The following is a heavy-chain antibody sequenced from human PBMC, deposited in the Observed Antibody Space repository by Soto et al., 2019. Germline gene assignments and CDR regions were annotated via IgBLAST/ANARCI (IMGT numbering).Heavy chain of an antibody. CDR1: GYTFTSYG. J-gene: IGHJ2*01. Sequence: QVQLVQSGAEVKKPGASVKVSCKASGYTFTSYGISWVRQAPGQGLEWMGWISAYNGNTNYAQKLQGRVTMTTDTSTSTAYMEPRSLRSDDTAVYYCARARTTPRAAWYFDLWGRGTLVTVSS. CDR3: ARARTTPRAAWYFDL. V-gene: IGHV1-18*01. CDR2: ISAYNGNT. D-gene: IGHD4-17*01.